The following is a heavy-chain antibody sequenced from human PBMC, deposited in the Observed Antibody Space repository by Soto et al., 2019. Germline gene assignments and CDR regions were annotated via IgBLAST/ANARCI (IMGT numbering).Heavy chain of an antibody. Sequence: GGSLRLSCAASGFTFSSYWMSWVRQAPGKGLEWVANIKQDGSEKYYVDSVKGRFTISRDNAKNSLYLQMNSLRAEDTAVYYCASVTYYDILTGLRDAFDIWGQGTMVTVSS. CDR2: IKQDGSEK. J-gene: IGHJ3*02. CDR1: GFTFSSYW. CDR3: ASVTYYDILTGLRDAFDI. V-gene: IGHV3-7*05. D-gene: IGHD3-9*01.